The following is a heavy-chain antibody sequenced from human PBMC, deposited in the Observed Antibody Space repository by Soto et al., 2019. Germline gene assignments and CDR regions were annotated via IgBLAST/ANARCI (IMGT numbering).Heavy chain of an antibody. CDR3: ARDLDVWSGYYLFDY. CDR1: GFTFSSYG. Sequence: QVQLVESGGGVVQPGRSLRLSCAASGFTFSSYGMHWVRQAPGKGLEWVAVIWFDGSNKYYADSVKGRFTISRDTSKNTLYLQMNSLRAEDTAIYYCARDLDVWSGYYLFDYWGQGTLVTVSS. D-gene: IGHD3-3*01. V-gene: IGHV3-33*01. CDR2: IWFDGSNK. J-gene: IGHJ4*02.